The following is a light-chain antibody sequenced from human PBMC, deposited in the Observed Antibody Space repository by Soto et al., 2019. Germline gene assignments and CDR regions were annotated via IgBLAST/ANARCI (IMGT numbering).Light chain of an antibody. V-gene: IGKV4-1*01. J-gene: IGKJ1*01. Sequence: DIVMTQSPDSLAVSLGERATINCKSSQSVLYSSNNKNYLAWYQQKPGQAPKLLIYWASTRESGVPDRFSGSGSGTDFTLTISSLQAEDVAVYYCQHYYSTPQTFGQGTKVEIK. CDR3: QHYYSTPQT. CDR1: QSVLYSSNNKNY. CDR2: WAS.